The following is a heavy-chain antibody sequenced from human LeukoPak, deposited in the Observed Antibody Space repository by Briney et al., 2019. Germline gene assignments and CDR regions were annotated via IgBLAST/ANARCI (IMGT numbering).Heavy chain of an antibody. D-gene: IGHD5-12*01. CDR1: GFTFSSYA. CDR3: ARDSGYADY. J-gene: IGHJ4*02. CDR2: ISYDGSNK. Sequence: GGSLRLSCAASGFTFSSYAMHWVRQAPGKGLEWVAVISYDGSNKYYADSVKGRFTISRDNPKNTLYLQMNSLRAEDTAVYYWARDSGYADYWGQGTLVTVSS. V-gene: IGHV3-30-3*01.